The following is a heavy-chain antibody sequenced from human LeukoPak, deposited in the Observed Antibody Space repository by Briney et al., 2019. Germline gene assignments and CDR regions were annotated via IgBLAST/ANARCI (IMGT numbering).Heavy chain of an antibody. CDR2: IRYDGSNK. Sequence: GGSLRLSCAASGFTFSSYGMHWVRQAPGKGLEWVAFIRYDGSNKYYADSVKGRFTISRDNSKNTLYLQMNSLRAEDTAVYYCAKDRVAAAGIYNWFDPWGHGTLVTVSS. V-gene: IGHV3-30*02. CDR3: AKDRVAAAGIYNWFDP. CDR1: GFTFSSYG. J-gene: IGHJ5*02. D-gene: IGHD6-13*01.